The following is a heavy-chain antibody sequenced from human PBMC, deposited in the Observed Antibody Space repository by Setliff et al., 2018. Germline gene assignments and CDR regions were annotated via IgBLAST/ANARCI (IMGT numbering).Heavy chain of an antibody. J-gene: IGHJ6*03. D-gene: IGHD6-13*01. V-gene: IGHV4-4*09. Sequence: TLSLTCTVSGGSISSYYWSWIRQPPGKGLEWIGYIYSSGSTYYNPSLKSRVTISVDTSKNQFSLKLSSVTAADTAIYYCAKQGSYYYYMDVWGKGTTVTVSS. CDR1: GGSISSYY. CDR2: IYSSGST. CDR3: AKQGSYYYYMDV.